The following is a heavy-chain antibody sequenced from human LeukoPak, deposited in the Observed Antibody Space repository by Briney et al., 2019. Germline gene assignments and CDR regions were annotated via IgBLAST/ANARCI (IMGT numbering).Heavy chain of an antibody. Sequence: PSETLSLTCTVSGGSISSGGYYWSWIRQHPGKGLEWIGYIYYSGSTYYNPSLKSRVTISVDTSKNQFSLKLSSVTAADTAVYYCARGLDSSGYYAFFDYWGQGTLVTVSS. CDR2: IYYSGST. CDR3: ARGLDSSGYYAFFDY. D-gene: IGHD3-22*01. J-gene: IGHJ4*02. V-gene: IGHV4-31*03. CDR1: GGSISSGGYY.